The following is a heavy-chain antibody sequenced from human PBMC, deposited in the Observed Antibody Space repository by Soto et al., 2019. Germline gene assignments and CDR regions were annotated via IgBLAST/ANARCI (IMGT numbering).Heavy chain of an antibody. V-gene: IGHV3-49*04. CDR3: TRAEGTNFYYGMDV. CDR2: IRGKGYCGTT. CDR1: GFTFADYA. Sequence: GSLLLTGPTSGFTFADYAVSWVRQAPGKGPEWVGFIRGKGYCGTTDYAASVKGRFTISRDDSKSIAYLQMNSLKTEDSAVYYCTRAEGTNFYYGMDVWGQGTTVTVS. J-gene: IGHJ6*02. D-gene: IGHD1-1*01.